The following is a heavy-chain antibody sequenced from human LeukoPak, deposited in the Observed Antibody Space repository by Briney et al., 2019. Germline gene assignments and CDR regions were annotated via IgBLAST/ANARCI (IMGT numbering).Heavy chain of an antibody. J-gene: IGHJ4*02. CDR2: IGAYNGNT. V-gene: IGHV1-18*01. CDR3: ARDRRSSSSNSILFDY. CDR1: GYTVTNYG. Sequence: ASVKVSCKASGYTVTNYGVSWVRQAPGQGLEWMGWIGAYNGNTNHAQKLQGRVTMTTDTSTSTAYMELRSLRSDDTAVYYCARDRRSSSSNSILFDYWGQGTVVTVSS. D-gene: IGHD6-6*01.